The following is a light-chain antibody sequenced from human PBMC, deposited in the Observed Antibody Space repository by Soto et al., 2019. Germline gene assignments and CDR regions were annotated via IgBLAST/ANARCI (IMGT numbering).Light chain of an antibody. J-gene: IGKJ3*01. CDR2: DAS. CDR3: QQYHSLPFP. CDR1: QDISGY. Sequence: DIQMTQSPSSLSASVGDRVTITCQASQDISGYLNWYHQKPGKAPKFLIYDASYLETGVPSRFSGSGSGTDFTFTISSLQPEESGTYCCQQYHSLPFPFGPGPTVDIK. V-gene: IGKV1-33*01.